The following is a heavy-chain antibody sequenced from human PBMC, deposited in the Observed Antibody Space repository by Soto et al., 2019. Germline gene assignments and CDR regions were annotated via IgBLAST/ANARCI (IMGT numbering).Heavy chain of an antibody. Sequence: QVHLVESGGGVVQPGRSLRLSCAASGFTFSSFAMHWVRQAPGKGLQWVAVISYDRSDKYYAGSVKGRFTISRDNSKNTLYLQMNNLRAEDTAVYYCARSLSSSWYGNFQHWGQGTLVTVSS. V-gene: IGHV3-30-3*01. CDR2: ISYDRSDK. CDR1: GFTFSSFA. J-gene: IGHJ1*01. CDR3: ARSLSSSWYGNFQH. D-gene: IGHD6-13*01.